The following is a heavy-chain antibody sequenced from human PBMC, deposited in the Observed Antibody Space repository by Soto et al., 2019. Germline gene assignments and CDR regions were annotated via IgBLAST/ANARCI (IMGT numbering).Heavy chain of an antibody. CDR2: INSDGRSE. D-gene: IGHD2-15*01. CDR3: AREEEVAATADY. V-gene: IGHV3-74*03. Sequence: EVQLVEAGGGLVQPGGSLRLSCAASGFTFSSYWMQWVRQAPGQGLVWVSSINSDGRSEKYADSVKGRFTISRDNAKNTLYLQMNNLRDEDTAVYYCAREEEVAATADYWGQGTLVTVSS. J-gene: IGHJ4*02. CDR1: GFTFSSYW.